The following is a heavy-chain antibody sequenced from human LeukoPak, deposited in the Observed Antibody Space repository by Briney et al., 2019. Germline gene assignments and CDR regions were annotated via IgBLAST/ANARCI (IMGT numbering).Heavy chain of an antibody. CDR1: GFTFSSYA. J-gene: IGHJ4*02. CDR3: AKDRIAARNNFDY. V-gene: IGHV3-23*01. CDR2: ISGSGGST. D-gene: IGHD6-6*01. Sequence: AGSLRLSCAASGFTFSSYAMNWVRRAPGKGLEWVSVISGSGGSTYYADSVKGRFTISRDNSKNTLYLQMSSLRDEDTAVYFCAKDRIAARNNFDYWGQGTLVTVSS.